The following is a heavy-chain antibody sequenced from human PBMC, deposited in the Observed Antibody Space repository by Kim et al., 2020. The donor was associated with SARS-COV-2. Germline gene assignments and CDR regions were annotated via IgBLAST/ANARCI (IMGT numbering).Heavy chain of an antibody. Sequence: SETLSLTCNVSGGSTSSPYYYWGWIRQAPVKGLEWIGNIDYSGTTYYSPSLKGRLTISIDTSKNQFTLRLTSVTAADTAVYYCSQGLRRGLIDYWGQGTLVTVSS. D-gene: IGHD3-10*01. J-gene: IGHJ4*02. V-gene: IGHV4-39*06. CDR2: IDYSGTT. CDR3: SQGLRRGLIDY. CDR1: GGSTSSPYYY.